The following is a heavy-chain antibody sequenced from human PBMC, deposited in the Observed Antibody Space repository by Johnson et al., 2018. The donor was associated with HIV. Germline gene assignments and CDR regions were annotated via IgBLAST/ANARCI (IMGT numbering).Heavy chain of an antibody. V-gene: IGHV3-23*04. CDR2: ISGSGGST. J-gene: IGHJ3*02. D-gene: IGHD3-10*01. CDR3: AKDIDGLLWFIDAFDI. Sequence: VQLVESGGGLVQPGGSLRLSCAASGFTFSSYAMSWVRQAPGKGLQWVSSISGSGGSTYYADSVKGRFTISRDNSKNTLYLQMNSLRAEDTAVYYCAKDIDGLLWFIDAFDIWGQGTMVTVSS. CDR1: GFTFSSYA.